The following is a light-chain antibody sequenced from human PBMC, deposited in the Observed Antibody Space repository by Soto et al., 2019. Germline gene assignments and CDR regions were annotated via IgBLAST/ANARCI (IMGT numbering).Light chain of an antibody. V-gene: IGKV3-15*01. Sequence: EIVMTQSPATLSVSPGPGAPSPCRPSRILGSSLVWYRHKPGQAPRLLIYGASNRATGVPDRFSGSGSGTVFTLTISSLQSDDFAVYYCQQYLDWPRTFGQGTKVDIK. CDR1: RILGSS. J-gene: IGKJ1*01. CDR3: QQYLDWPRT. CDR2: GAS.